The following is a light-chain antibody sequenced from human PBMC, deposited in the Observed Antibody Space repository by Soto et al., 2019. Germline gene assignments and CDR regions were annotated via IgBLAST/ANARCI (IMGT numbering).Light chain of an antibody. V-gene: IGKV1-5*03. CDR3: QQYVSFPCT. CDR2: KAS. Sequence: DTQMTQSPSTLSASIGDRVTITCRASQSISTWLAWYQQKPGKAPKLLIYKASTLKSGVPSRFSGSGSGTEFTLTISSLQADDFATYYCQQYVSFPCTFGQGTKVDIK. J-gene: IGKJ2*02. CDR1: QSISTW.